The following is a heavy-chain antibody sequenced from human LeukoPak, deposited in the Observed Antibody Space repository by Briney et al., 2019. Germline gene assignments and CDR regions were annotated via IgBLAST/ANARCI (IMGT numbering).Heavy chain of an antibody. D-gene: IGHD2-2*01. CDR1: GGSITNYY. CDR2: IYNSGST. CDR3: ARLTAVGAFDI. Sequence: NPSETLSLTCIVSGGSITNYYLNWIRQPPGKGLEWIGYIYNSGSTNYNPSLKTRVTMSVDTSKSQFSLKLSSMTAADTAIYYCARLTAVGAFDIWGQGTMVNVSP. J-gene: IGHJ3*02. V-gene: IGHV4-59*01.